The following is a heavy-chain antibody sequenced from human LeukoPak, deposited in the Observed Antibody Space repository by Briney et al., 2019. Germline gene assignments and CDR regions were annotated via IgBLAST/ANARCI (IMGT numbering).Heavy chain of an antibody. Sequence: SETLSLTCTVSGDPISSNYWSWIRQPAGKGLEWVGRIYTSGNTNYNPSLKSRVTISVDKSKNQFSLKLSSVTAADTAVYYCAKERYDILTGYYSDSWGQGTLVTVSS. D-gene: IGHD3-9*01. CDR2: IYTSGNT. J-gene: IGHJ4*02. CDR1: GDPISSNY. CDR3: AKERYDILTGYYSDS. V-gene: IGHV4-4*07.